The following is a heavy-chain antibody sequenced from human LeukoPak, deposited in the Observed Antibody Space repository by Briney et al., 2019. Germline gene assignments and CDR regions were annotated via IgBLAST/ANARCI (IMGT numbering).Heavy chain of an antibody. D-gene: IGHD6-19*01. J-gene: IGHJ4*02. CDR1: GFTFRSYA. V-gene: IGHV3-23*01. CDR2: ISGSGGST. CDR3: AKVDGSGWYGYFDY. Sequence: GGSLRLSXAASGFTFRSYAMSWVRQAPGKGLEWVSAISGSGGSTYYADSVKGRFTISRDNSKNTLYLQMNSLRAEDTAVYFCAKVDGSGWYGYFDYWGQGTLVTVSS.